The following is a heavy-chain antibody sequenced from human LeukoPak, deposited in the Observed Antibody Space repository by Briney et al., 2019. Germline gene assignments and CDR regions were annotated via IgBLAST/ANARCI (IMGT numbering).Heavy chain of an antibody. J-gene: IGHJ5*02. Sequence: SETLSLTCTVSGGSISSYYWSWIRQPAGKGLEWIGRIYTSGSITYNPSLKSRVSMSVDTSKNQFSLKLSSVTAADTAVYYCARDSGATGEVKFDPWGQGTLVTVSS. CDR1: GGSISSYY. CDR2: IYTSGSI. CDR3: ARDSGATGEVKFDP. D-gene: IGHD3-16*01. V-gene: IGHV4-4*07.